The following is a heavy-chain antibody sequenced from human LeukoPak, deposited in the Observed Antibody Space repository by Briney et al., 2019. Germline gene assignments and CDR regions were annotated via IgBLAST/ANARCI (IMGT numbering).Heavy chain of an antibody. CDR2: VKEDASET. J-gene: IGHJ4*02. V-gene: IGHV3-7*01. CDR3: VRDGRSFDY. Sequence: GGSLRLSCLGSGFTFSVYWMRWVRQARGKGREWVANVKEDASETFYVDSVKGRFTISRDNAKNSLYLQMRSLRGEDTAVYYCVRDGRSFDYWGQGTLVTVSS. CDR1: GFTFSVYW.